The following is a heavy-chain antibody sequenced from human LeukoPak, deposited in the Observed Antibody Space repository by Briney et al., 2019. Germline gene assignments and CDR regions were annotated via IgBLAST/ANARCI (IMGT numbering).Heavy chain of an antibody. Sequence: SQTLSLTCAISGDSVSSNSATWNWIRQSPSRGLEWLGRTYYRSKWYNDCAVSVKSRITVNPDTSKNQFSLQLNSVTPEDTAVYYCAKGYCSGDSCYHFDYWGQGTLVTVSS. CDR3: AKGYCSGDSCYHFDY. V-gene: IGHV6-1*01. CDR2: TYYRSKWYN. CDR1: GDSVSSNSAT. J-gene: IGHJ4*02. D-gene: IGHD2-15*01.